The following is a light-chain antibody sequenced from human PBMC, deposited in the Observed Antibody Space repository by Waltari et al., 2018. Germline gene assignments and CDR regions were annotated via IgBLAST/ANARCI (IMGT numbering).Light chain of an antibody. V-gene: IGKV3-15*01. J-gene: IGKJ5*01. Sequence: EIVMTQSPATLSVSPGETATLSCRASQSVSSNVAWYQKKPGQAPRLLIYDASTRATSIPAKFRGSGSGTEFXLTISSLQSEDFAVYYCXQYNRWPPITFGHGTRLEIK. CDR2: DAS. CDR1: QSVSSN. CDR3: XQYNRWPPIT.